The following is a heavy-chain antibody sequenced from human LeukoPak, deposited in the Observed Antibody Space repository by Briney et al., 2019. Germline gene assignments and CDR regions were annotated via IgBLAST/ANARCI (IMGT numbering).Heavy chain of an antibody. Sequence: GGSLRLSCAXSXXXFSXXXMHWVXXXXXXXXXYVSAISSNGGSTYYANSVKGRFTISRDNSKNTLYLQMGSLRAEDMAVYYCARESDYYGMDVWGQGTTVTVSS. V-gene: IGHV3-64*01. CDR2: ISSNGGST. CDR3: ARESDYYGMDV. CDR1: XXXFSXXX. J-gene: IGHJ6*02.